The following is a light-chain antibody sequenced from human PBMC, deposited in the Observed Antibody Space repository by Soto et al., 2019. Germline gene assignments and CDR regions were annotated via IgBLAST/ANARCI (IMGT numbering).Light chain of an antibody. CDR2: GAS. CDR3: QQYGSSRLT. Sequence: EIVLTQSPGTLSLSPGERATLSCRASQSVSSSYLAWYQQKPGQAPRLLIYGASSRANGIPDRFSGSGSGTDFTLTISRLVPEDFAVYYCQQYGSSRLTFGGGTKVEIK. CDR1: QSVSSSY. V-gene: IGKV3-20*01. J-gene: IGKJ4*01.